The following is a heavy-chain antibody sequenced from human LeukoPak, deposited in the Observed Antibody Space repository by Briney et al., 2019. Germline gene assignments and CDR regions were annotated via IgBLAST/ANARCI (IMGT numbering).Heavy chain of an antibody. V-gene: IGHV3-30*18. CDR2: ISYDGSNK. J-gene: IGHJ4*02. CDR3: AKVAKGNIVVVAALDY. CDR1: GFTFSSYA. Sequence: GGSLRLSCAASGFTFSSYAMHWVRQAPGKGLEWVAIISYDGSNKFYADSVKGRFTISRDNSKNTLYLQMSSLGPEDTAMYYCAKVAKGNIVVVAALDYWGQGTLVTVSS. D-gene: IGHD2-21*02.